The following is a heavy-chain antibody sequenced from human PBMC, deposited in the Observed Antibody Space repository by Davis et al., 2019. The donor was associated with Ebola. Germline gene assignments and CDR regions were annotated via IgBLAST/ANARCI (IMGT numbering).Heavy chain of an antibody. CDR1: GGPISSSSYH. CDR2: ISYSGSA. CDR3: ARHGGNNCYTAFDS. J-gene: IGHJ4*02. V-gene: IGHV4-39*01. Sequence: MPSDTLSFTCTLPGGPISSSSYHWGWIRQPPGKGLEWIGSISYSGSACSNPSLKRRVTISVDTSKNHFSLQLTSVTAADTAVYYCARHGGNNCYTAFDSWGQGTLVAVSS. D-gene: IGHD1-1*01.